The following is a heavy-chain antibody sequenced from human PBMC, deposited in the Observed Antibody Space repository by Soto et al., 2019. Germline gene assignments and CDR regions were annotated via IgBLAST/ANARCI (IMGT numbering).Heavy chain of an antibody. J-gene: IGHJ3*01. D-gene: IGHD3-16*01. CDR3: ATSPRFAFDF. CDR1: GGSVSGDKNY. V-gene: IGHV4-61*01. CDR2: ISYSGAT. Sequence: QVQLQESGPGLVKPSETLSLICTVSGGSVSGDKNYWSWIRQSPGKGLEWIGYISYSGATNYNPHLKSRLPISVDSSKNQFALKLSSVTASDTALYYCATSPRFAFDFWGQGTTVIVSS.